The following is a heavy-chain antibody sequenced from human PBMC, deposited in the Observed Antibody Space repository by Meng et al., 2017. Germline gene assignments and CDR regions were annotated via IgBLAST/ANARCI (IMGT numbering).Heavy chain of an antibody. J-gene: IGHJ4*02. D-gene: IGHD2-21*02. CDR3: ARDVTGHYYFDY. V-gene: IGHV4-31*03. CDR1: GGSISSGGYF. CDR2: MYPSGST. Sequence: GPGLVKPSENLFLTCTVCGGSISSGGYFWGWIRQHPGKGLEWIGYMYPSGSTHYNPSQESRVTISIDTSKNQLSLELSSVTAADTAVYYCARDVTGHYYFDYWGQGTLVTVSS.